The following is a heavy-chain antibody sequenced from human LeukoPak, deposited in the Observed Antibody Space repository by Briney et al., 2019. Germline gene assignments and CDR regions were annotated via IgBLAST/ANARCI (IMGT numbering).Heavy chain of an antibody. CDR2: IWYDGSNK. Sequence: PAGGSLRLSCAASGFTFSSYGMHWVRQAPGKGLEWVAVIWYDGSNKYYADSVKGRFTISRDNSKNTLYLQMNSLRAEDTAVYYCARDTQHTIFGVVIIQGPGYWGQGTLVTVSS. J-gene: IGHJ4*02. CDR3: ARDTQHTIFGVVIIQGPGY. D-gene: IGHD3-3*01. V-gene: IGHV3-30*19. CDR1: GFTFSSYG.